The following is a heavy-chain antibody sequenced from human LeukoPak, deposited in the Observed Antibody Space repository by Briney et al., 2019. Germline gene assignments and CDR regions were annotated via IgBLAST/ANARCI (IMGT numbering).Heavy chain of an antibody. CDR1: GGSISSYY. D-gene: IGHD3-10*01. CDR2: INHSGST. CDR3: AKSFWGYGSGNPFDY. J-gene: IGHJ4*02. Sequence: SETLSLTCTVSGGSISSYYWSWIRQPPGKGLEWIGEINHSGSTNYNPSLKSRVTISVDTSKNQFSLKLSSVTAADTAVYYCAKSFWGYGSGNPFDYWGQGTLVTVSS. V-gene: IGHV4-34*01.